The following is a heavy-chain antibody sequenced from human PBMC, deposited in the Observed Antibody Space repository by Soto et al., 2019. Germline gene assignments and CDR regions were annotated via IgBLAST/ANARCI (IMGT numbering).Heavy chain of an antibody. CDR2: IGDDVSFI. CDR1: GFTFSSHS. Sequence: VQLVESGGGLVKPGESLRLSCAASGFTFSSHSMNWVRQAPGKGLEWVSSIGDDVSFIYYEDSVKGRFTISRDNAKNSLFLQRDSLRAEDTAVYYCAKDQKYLRQGYSDYWGQGTLVTVSS. CDR3: AKDQKYLRQGYSDY. V-gene: IGHV3-21*01. D-gene: IGHD4-4*01. J-gene: IGHJ4*02.